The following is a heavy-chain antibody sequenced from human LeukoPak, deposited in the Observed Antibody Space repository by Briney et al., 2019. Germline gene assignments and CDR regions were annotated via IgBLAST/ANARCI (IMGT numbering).Heavy chain of an antibody. CDR2: IYYSGST. CDR3: ARAIAARPPHTYYYYGTDV. D-gene: IGHD6-6*01. V-gene: IGHV4-59*01. Sequence: SETLSLTCTVSGGSISSYYWSWIRQPPGKGLEWIGYIYYSGSTNYNPSLKSRVTISVDTSKNQFSLKLSSVTAADTAVYYCARAIAARPPHTYYYYGTDVWGQGTTVTVSS. J-gene: IGHJ6*02. CDR1: GGSISSYY.